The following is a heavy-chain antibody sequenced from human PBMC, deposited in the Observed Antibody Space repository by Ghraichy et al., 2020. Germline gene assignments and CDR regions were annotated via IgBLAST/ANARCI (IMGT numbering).Heavy chain of an antibody. CDR3: VKGRGIEGGYDFILGY. V-gene: IGHV3-30*18. CDR2: KSHEKGLA. Sequence: GESLNISCGTSGFTFSAYGIHWVRQAPGKGLEWVAVKSHEKGLAYYGDSVKGRFTISGDSSRKTMYLQMNNLRPDDTAVYYCVKGRGIEGGYDFILGYWGQGTLVTVSS. D-gene: IGHD5-12*01. CDR1: GFTFSAYG. J-gene: IGHJ4*02.